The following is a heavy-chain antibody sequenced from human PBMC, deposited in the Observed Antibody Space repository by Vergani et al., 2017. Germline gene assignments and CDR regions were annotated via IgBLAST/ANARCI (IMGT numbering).Heavy chain of an antibody. CDR2: IYPGDSEV. D-gene: IGHD3-10*01. CDR1: GYIFSNFW. V-gene: IGHV5-51*01. J-gene: IGHJ3*01. CDR3: ASGGHGSENGGALQL. Sequence: EKQLVQSGSETKKPGESLKISCQAFGYIFSNFWIGWVRQRPGRGLEWMGIIYPGDSEVKSNSTFRGQVLFSVHTSVNTAYLQWRSLQASDTATYFCASGGHGSENGGALQLWGQGTNITVSS.